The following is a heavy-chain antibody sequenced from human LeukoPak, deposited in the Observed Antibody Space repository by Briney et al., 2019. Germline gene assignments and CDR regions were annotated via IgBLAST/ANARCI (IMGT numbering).Heavy chain of an antibody. D-gene: IGHD1-26*01. Sequence: PSETLSLTCTVSGGSISSSSYYWGWIRQPPGKGLEWIGSIYYSGSTYYNPSLKSRVTISVDTSKNQFSLKLSSVTAADTAVYYCARTQWKPLLGYYFDYWGQGTLVTVSS. V-gene: IGHV4-39*01. J-gene: IGHJ4*02. CDR2: IYYSGST. CDR1: GGSISSSSYY. CDR3: ARTQWKPLLGYYFDY.